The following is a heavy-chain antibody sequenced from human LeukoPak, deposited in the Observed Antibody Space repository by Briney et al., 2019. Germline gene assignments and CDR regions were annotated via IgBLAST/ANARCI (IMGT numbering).Heavy chain of an antibody. D-gene: IGHD5-24*01. V-gene: IGHV3-23*01. CDR2: ISGSGGST. Sequence: GGSLRLSCAASGLTFSSYAMSWVRQAPGMGLDWVSGISGSGGSTYYADSVKGRFTISRDNSKNTLYLQMNSLRAEDTAVYYCAKEVPGPIWLPFSDYWGQGTLVTVSS. CDR3: AKEVPGPIWLPFSDY. CDR1: GLTFSSYA. J-gene: IGHJ4*02.